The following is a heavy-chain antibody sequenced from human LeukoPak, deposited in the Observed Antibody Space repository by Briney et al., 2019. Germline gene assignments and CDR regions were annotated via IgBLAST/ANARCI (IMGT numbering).Heavy chain of an antibody. CDR3: GRVTGYMIEDYFDY. J-gene: IGHJ4*02. Sequence: GGSLRLSCAASGFTFSSYSMNWVRQAPGKGLEWVSSISSSSSYIYYADSVKGRFTISRDNSKNTLYLQMNSLRAEDTAVYYCGRVTGYMIEDYFDYWGQGTLVTVSS. CDR2: ISSSSSYI. CDR1: GFTFSSYS. D-gene: IGHD3-22*01. V-gene: IGHV3-21*04.